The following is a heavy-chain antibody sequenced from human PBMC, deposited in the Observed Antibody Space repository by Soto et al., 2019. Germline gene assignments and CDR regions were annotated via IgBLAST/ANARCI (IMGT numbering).Heavy chain of an antibody. J-gene: IGHJ6*03. D-gene: IGHD2-15*01. V-gene: IGHV3-15*01. CDR1: GFTFSNAW. Sequence: EVQLVESGGGLVKPGGSLRLSCAASGFTFSNAWMSWVRQAPGKGLEWVGRIKSKTDGGTTDYAAPVKGRFTISRDDSNNTLYLQINSLKTEDTAVYYCFMVAAPTFYYYMDVWGKGTTVTVSS. CDR3: FMVAAPTFYYYMDV. CDR2: IKSKTDGGTT.